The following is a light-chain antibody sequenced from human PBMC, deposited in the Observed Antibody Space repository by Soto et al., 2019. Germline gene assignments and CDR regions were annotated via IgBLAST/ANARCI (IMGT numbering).Light chain of an antibody. CDR2: GAS. Sequence: EIVLTLSPGTLSLSPGERATLSCRASQSVSSTFLAWYQQKPGQAPRLLIYGASSRATGIPDRFSGSGSGTDFTLTISRLEPEDFAVYYCQQHGRSQTFGGGTKVEIK. CDR3: QQHGRSQT. CDR1: QSVSSTF. J-gene: IGKJ4*01. V-gene: IGKV3-20*01.